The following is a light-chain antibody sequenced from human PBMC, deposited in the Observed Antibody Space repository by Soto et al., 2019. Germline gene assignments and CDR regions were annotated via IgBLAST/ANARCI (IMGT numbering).Light chain of an antibody. J-gene: IGLJ1*01. CDR1: SSDIGGYNS. CDR3: SSYTPTSYTPV. CDR2: AVS. Sequence: QSVLTQPASVSGSPGQSITISCTGTSSDIGGYNSVSWYQQHPGKAPKLVIYAVSNRPSGVSSRFSGSKSGNTASLTMSGLQAEDEATYYCSSYTPTSYTPVLGNGTKVTV. V-gene: IGLV2-14*01.